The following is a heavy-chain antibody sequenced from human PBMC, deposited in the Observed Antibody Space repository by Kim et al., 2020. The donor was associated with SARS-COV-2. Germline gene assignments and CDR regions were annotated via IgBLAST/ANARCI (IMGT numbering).Heavy chain of an antibody. V-gene: IGHV3-23*01. D-gene: IGHD1-26*01. Sequence: KGRFTISRDNAKNTLYLQMNSLRAEDTAVYYCAKRPKQENSGSDRAFDYWGQGTLVTVSS. J-gene: IGHJ4*02. CDR3: AKRPKQENSGSDRAFDY.